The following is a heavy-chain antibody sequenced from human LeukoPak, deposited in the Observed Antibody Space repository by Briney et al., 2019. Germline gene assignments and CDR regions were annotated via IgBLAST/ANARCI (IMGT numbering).Heavy chain of an antibody. J-gene: IGHJ4*02. CDR1: GFTFGSYS. CDR2: ISSSSSTI. CDR3: ARGDPGIVGATGGDY. D-gene: IGHD1-26*01. Sequence: GGSLRLSCAASGFTFGSYSMNWVRQAPGKGLEWVSYISSSSSTIYYADSVKGRFTISRDNAKNSLYLQMNSLRAEDTAVEYCARGDPGIVGATGGDYWGQGTLVTVSS. V-gene: IGHV3-48*04.